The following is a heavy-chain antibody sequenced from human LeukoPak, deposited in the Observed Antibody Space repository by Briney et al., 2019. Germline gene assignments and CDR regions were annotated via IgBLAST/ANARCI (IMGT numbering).Heavy chain of an antibody. V-gene: IGHV4-4*07. D-gene: IGHD6-13*01. J-gene: IGHJ4*02. Sequence: PSETLSLTCTVSGGSISSYYWSWIRQPAGKGLEWIGRIYTSGSTNYNPSLKSRVTILVDKSKNQFSLKLSSVTAADTAVYYCARAPPSSSPTPFDYWGQGTLVTVSS. CDR3: ARAPPSSSPTPFDY. CDR2: IYTSGST. CDR1: GGSISSYY.